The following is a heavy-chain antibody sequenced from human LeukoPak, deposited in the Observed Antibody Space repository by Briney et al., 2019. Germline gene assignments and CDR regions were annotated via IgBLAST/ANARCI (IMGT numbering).Heavy chain of an antibody. CDR2: VYYTGTS. CDR1: GDSVSSHY. V-gene: IGHV4-59*02. CDR3: ARYSNHVDYFDS. J-gene: IGHJ4*02. Sequence: SETLSLTCTVPGDSVSSHYWGWIRQPPGKGLEWIAYVYYTGTSNYNPSLKSRVTISIDTSKNQFSLKLISVTAADTAVYYCARYSNHVDYFDSWGQGTLVTVSS. D-gene: IGHD4-11*01.